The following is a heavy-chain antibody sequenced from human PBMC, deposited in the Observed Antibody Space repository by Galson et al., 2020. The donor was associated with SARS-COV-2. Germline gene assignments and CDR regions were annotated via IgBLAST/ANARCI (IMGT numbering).Heavy chain of an antibody. D-gene: IGHD1-26*01. Sequence: ASVKVSCKVSGYTLTELSMHWVRQAPGKGLEWMGGFDPEDGETIYAQKFPGRVTMTEDTSTDTAYMELSSLRSEDTAVYYCATGTPVGATGWFDPWGQGTLVTVSS. CDR2: FDPEDGET. CDR3: ATGTPVGATGWFDP. V-gene: IGHV1-24*01. J-gene: IGHJ5*02. CDR1: GYTLTELS.